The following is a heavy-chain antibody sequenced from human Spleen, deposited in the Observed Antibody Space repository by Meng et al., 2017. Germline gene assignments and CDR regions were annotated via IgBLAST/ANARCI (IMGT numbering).Heavy chain of an antibody. CDR3: GGSSGYPIDY. CDR2: INHSGST. CDR1: GGSFSDYY. Sequence: QGQPQQWGAGLLKPSETRSLSCVVSGGSFSDYYWSWIRQPPGKGLEWIGEINHSGSTNYNPSLESRATISVDTSKNQFSLKLSSVTAADTAVYYCGGSSGYPIDYWGQGTLVTVSS. V-gene: IGHV4-34*01. J-gene: IGHJ4*02. D-gene: IGHD3-22*01.